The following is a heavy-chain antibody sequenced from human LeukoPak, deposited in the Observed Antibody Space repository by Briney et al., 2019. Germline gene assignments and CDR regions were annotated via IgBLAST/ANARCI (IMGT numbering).Heavy chain of an antibody. CDR2: IYYSGST. V-gene: IGHV4-61*08. J-gene: IGHJ6*03. D-gene: IGHD6-6*01. CDR1: GDSISSGDYY. Sequence: PSETLSLTCTVSGDSISSGDYYWSWIRQPPGKGLEWIGYIYYSGSTNYNPSLKSRVTISVDTSKNQFSLKLSSVTAADTAVYYCARSIAARGGFMDVWGKGTTVTVSS. CDR3: ARSIAARGGFMDV.